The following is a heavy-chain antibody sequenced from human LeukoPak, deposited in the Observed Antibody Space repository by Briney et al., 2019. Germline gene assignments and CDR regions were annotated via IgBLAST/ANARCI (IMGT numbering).Heavy chain of an antibody. CDR2: IIPIFGTA. J-gene: IGHJ4*02. CDR3: ARDRLPSTADLQGLPWGPFDY. CDR1: GGTFSSYA. Sequence: ASVNVSCKASGGTFSSYAISWVRQAPGQGLEWMGGIIPIFGTANYAQKFQGRVTITTDESTSTAYMELSSLRSEDTAVYYCARDRLPSTADLQGLPWGPFDYWGQGTLVTVSS. V-gene: IGHV1-69*05. D-gene: IGHD6-19*01.